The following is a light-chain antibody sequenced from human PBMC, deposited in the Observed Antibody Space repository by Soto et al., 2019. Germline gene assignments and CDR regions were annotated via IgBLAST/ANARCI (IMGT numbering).Light chain of an antibody. V-gene: IGKV1-9*01. CDR1: QGISSY. CDR2: AAS. Sequence: IHLTQSPSSLYASVGDRVTITCLASQGISSYLAWYQQKPGKAPKLMSYAASTLQRVGPSRFSGSGAGTEFTLTITSLQPEDFATYYCQQLNSVPITIGQGTRLEIK. CDR3: QQLNSVPIT. J-gene: IGKJ5*01.